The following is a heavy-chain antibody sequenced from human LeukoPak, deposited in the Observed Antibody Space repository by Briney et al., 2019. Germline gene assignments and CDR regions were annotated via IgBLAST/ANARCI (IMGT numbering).Heavy chain of an antibody. J-gene: IGHJ4*02. V-gene: IGHV1-18*01. CDR2: INPYNGNT. Sequence: EASVTVSCKASGYTFTIYGISWVRQAPGQGLEWMGWINPYNGNTNYARKLQGRVTMTTDTSTSTAYMELRSLRSDDTAVYYCARGYYGSGSYLRREFDYWGQGTLVTVSS. CDR3: ARGYYGSGSYLRREFDY. CDR1: GYTFTIYG. D-gene: IGHD3-10*01.